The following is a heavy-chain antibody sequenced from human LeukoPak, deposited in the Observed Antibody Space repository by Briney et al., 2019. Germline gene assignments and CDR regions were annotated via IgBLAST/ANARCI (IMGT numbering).Heavy chain of an antibody. CDR2: ISSSSDYK. J-gene: IGHJ1*01. CDR1: GFSFSDYY. CDR3: ARQGLYDSSDFWTFQY. D-gene: IGHD3/OR15-3a*01. V-gene: IGHV3-11*06. Sequence: PGGSLRLSCAASGFSFSDYYMSWIRQTPEEGLEWLSYISSSSDYKNYADSLKGRFTISRDNAKNSVYLQMNSLRAEDTAVYYCARQGLYDSSDFWTFQYWGQGTLVTVS.